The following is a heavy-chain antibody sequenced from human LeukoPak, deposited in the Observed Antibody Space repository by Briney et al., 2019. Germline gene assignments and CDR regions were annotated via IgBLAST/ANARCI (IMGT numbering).Heavy chain of an antibody. J-gene: IGHJ4*02. CDR1: GFTFSSYA. CDR3: AREGYSGSYYDY. V-gene: IGHV3-23*01. D-gene: IGHD1-26*01. CDR2: TSGSGGST. Sequence: GGSLRLSCAASGFTFSSYAMSWVRQAPGKGLEWVSGTSGSGGSTYYADSVKGRFTISRDNSKNTLYLQMNSLRAEDTAVYYCAREGYSGSYYDYWGQGTLVTVSS.